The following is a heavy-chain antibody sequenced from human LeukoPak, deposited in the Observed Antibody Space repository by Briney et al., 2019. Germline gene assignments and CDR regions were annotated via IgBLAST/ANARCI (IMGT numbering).Heavy chain of an antibody. CDR3: ARDFSYSGSLRDY. Sequence: GGSLRLSCAASGFTFSSYAMHWVRQAPGKGLEWVAVISYDGSNKYYADSVKGRFTISRDNSKNTLYLQMNSLRAEDTAVYYCARDFSYSGSLRDYWGQGTLVTVSS. D-gene: IGHD1-26*01. CDR1: GFTFSSYA. J-gene: IGHJ4*02. V-gene: IGHV3-30-3*01. CDR2: ISYDGSNK.